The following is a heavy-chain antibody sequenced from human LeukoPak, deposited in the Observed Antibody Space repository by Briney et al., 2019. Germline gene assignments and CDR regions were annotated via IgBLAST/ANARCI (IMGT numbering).Heavy chain of an antibody. CDR3: ARDPRWLQGYFQH. V-gene: IGHV1-2*06. J-gene: IGHJ1*01. D-gene: IGHD5-24*01. CDR2: INPNSGGT. Sequence: ASVKVSCXASGYTFTDYYMHWVRQALGQGLEWMGRINPNSGGTNYAQKFQGRVTMTRDTSISTAYMELSRLRSDDTAVYYCARDPRWLQGYFQHWGQGTLVTVSS. CDR1: GYTFTDYY.